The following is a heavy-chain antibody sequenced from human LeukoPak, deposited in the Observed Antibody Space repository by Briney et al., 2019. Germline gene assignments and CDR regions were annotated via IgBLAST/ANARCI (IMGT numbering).Heavy chain of an antibody. D-gene: IGHD4-17*01. Sequence: GSLRLSCAASGFTFRSYSMNWVRQAPGKGLEWVSSISSSSSYIYYADSVKGRFTISRDNAKNSLYLQMNSLRAEDTAVYYCARDFTTVTTTSFDYWGQGTLVTVSS. CDR2: ISSSSSYI. CDR3: ARDFTTVTTTSFDY. V-gene: IGHV3-21*01. J-gene: IGHJ4*02. CDR1: GFTFRSYS.